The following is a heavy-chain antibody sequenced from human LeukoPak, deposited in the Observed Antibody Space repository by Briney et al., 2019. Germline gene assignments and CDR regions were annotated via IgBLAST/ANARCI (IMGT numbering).Heavy chain of an antibody. V-gene: IGHV1-2*02. CDR1: GYTFTSYG. CDR3: AREGCGSCYSDWFDP. D-gene: IGHD2-15*01. J-gene: IGHJ5*02. CDR2: INPNSGGT. Sequence: ASVKVSCKASGYTFTSYGISWVRQAPGQGLEWMGWINPNSGGTNYAQKFQGRVTMTRDTSISTAYMELSRLRSDDTAVYYCAREGCGSCYSDWFDPWGQGTLVTVSS.